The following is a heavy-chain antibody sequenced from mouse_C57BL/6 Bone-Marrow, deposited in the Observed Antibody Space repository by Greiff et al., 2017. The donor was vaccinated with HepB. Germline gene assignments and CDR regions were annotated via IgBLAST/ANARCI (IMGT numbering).Heavy chain of an antibody. CDR2: IWTGGGT. Sequence: VHLVESGPGLVAPSQSLSITCTVSGFSLTSYAISWVRQPPGKGLEWLGVIWTGGGTNYNSALKSRLSISKDNSKSQVFLKMNSLQTDDTARYYCARNKASSGYDWFAYWGQGTLVTVSA. CDR3: ARNKASSGYDWFAY. V-gene: IGHV2-9-1*01. D-gene: IGHD3-2*02. CDR1: GFSLTSYA. J-gene: IGHJ3*01.